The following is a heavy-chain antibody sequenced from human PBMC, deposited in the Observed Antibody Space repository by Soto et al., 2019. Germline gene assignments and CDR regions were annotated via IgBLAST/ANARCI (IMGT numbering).Heavy chain of an antibody. CDR1: GFSLSTDGVG. CDR3: AKRGSRGAYFDY. Sequence: QITLKESGPTLVTPTQTLTLTCTISGFSLSTDGVGVGWIRQLPGKALECLALIYWDDDKHYSPYLKSRLTITKDTSKNQVVLTMTNMDPVDTATYYCAKRGSRGAYFDYWGQGTLVTVSS. CDR2: IYWDDDK. J-gene: IGHJ4*02. D-gene: IGHD2-2*01. V-gene: IGHV2-5*02.